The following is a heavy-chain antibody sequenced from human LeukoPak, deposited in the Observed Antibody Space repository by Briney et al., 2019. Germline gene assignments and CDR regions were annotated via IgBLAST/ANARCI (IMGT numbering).Heavy chain of an antibody. CDR1: GFTFSSYA. CDR2: ISYDGSNK. V-gene: IGHV3-30*18. Sequence: PGGSLRLSCATSGFTFSSYAMSWVRQAPGKGLEWLAVISYDGSNKYYADSVKGRFTISRDNSKNTLYLQMNSLRAEDAAVYYCAKGTTYYYDSSGYYYFDYWGQGTLVTVSS. D-gene: IGHD3-22*01. J-gene: IGHJ4*02. CDR3: AKGTTYYYDSSGYYYFDY.